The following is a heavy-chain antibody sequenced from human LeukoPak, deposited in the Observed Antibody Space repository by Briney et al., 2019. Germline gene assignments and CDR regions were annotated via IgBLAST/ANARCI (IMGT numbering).Heavy chain of an antibody. CDR1: GFTFSNYA. V-gene: IGHV3-23*01. D-gene: IGHD1-1*01. CDR2: ISGSGTTS. J-gene: IGHJ4*02. CDR3: SKGETDTATLTHVY. Sequence: GGSLRLSCAASGFTFSNYAMSWVRQAPGKGLEWVSAISGSGTTSHYADSVKGRFTVSRDNSKNTVFLQMHSLGAEDTAVYYCSKGETDTATLTHVYWGQGTLVTVSS.